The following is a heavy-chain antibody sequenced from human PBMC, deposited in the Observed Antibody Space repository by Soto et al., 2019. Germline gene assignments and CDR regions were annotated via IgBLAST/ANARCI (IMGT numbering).Heavy chain of an antibody. CDR3: AREALAVDGRPGAFDI. D-gene: IGHD6-19*01. Sequence: QVQLQESGPGLVKPSQTLSLTCTVSGGSISSGGYYWSWIRQHPGKGLEWIGYIYYSGSTYYNPSLRSRVTISVDTSKNQCSLKLSSVTAADTGVYYCAREALAVDGRPGAFDIWGQGTMVTGSS. CDR1: GGSISSGGYY. V-gene: IGHV4-31*03. J-gene: IGHJ3*02. CDR2: IYYSGST.